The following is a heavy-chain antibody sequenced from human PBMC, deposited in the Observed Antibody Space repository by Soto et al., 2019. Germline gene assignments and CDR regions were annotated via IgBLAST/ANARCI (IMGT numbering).Heavy chain of an antibody. J-gene: IGHJ6*02. CDR1: GYSFNSYW. D-gene: IGHD2-15*01. Sequence: EVQLVQSGAEVKKPGESLRISCKGSGYSFNSYWISWVRQMPGKGLEWMGRIDPSDINYNPSFQGHVTISADKSISTAYLQWSSLKASDTAMYYCARTRGQNCNGGNCYFGRDVWGQGTTVTVSS. V-gene: IGHV5-10-1*01. CDR2: IDPSDI. CDR3: ARTRGQNCNGGNCYFGRDV.